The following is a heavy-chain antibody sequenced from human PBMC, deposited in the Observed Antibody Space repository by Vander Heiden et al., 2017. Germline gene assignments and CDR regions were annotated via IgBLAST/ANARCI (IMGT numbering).Heavy chain of an antibody. CDR1: GFTFSSYA. J-gene: IGHJ4*02. Sequence: EVQLLESGGGLVQPGGSLRLSCAASGFTFSSYAMSWVRQARGKGLEWVSAISGSGGSTYYADSVKGRFTISRDNSKNTLYLQMNSLRAEDTAVYYCAKDQYSSGWYGYWGQGTLVTVSS. V-gene: IGHV3-23*01. CDR3: AKDQYSSGWYGY. CDR2: ISGSGGST. D-gene: IGHD6-19*01.